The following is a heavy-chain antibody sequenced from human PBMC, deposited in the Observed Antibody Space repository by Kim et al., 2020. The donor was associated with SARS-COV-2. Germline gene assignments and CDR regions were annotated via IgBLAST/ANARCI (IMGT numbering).Heavy chain of an antibody. V-gene: IGHV4-34*01. CDR3: ARARGPTRWREFFDY. D-gene: IGHD2-15*01. Sequence: SETLSLTCAVYGGSFSGYYWSWIRQPPGKGLEWIGEINHSGSTNYNPSLKSRVTISVDTSKNQFSLKLSSVTAADTAVYYCARARGPTRWREFFDYWGQGTLVTVSS. CDR1: GGSFSGYY. J-gene: IGHJ4*02. CDR2: INHSGST.